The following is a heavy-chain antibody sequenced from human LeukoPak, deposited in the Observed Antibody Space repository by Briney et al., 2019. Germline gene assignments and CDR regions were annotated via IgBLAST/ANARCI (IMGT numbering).Heavy chain of an antibody. V-gene: IGHV1-8*01. CDR3: ARGRSGDCDY. CDR2: MNPNSGNT. CDR1: GYTFTSYD. Sequence: GASVKLSCKASGYTFTSYDINWVRQATGQGLEWMGWMNPNSGNTGYAKKFQGRVTMTRSPAKGTAYMELSSCRSDDTAVYYCARGRSGDCDYWGQGALVTVSS. J-gene: IGHJ4*02. D-gene: IGHD1-26*01.